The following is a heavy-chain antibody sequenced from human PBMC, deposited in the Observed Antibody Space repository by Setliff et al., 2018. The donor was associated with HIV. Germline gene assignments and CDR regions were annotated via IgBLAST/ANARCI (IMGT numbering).Heavy chain of an antibody. CDR2: IQSGGII. V-gene: IGHV3-23*01. J-gene: IGHJ3*01. Sequence: PLGGSLRLSCAASGLTLSNSAMTWVRQKPWRGLEWVSLIQSGGIIYYADSVKGRFTISRDNSNNTLSLQMSSLRAEDTALYYCAKLDYYDYSGSWARKVAIDFWGRGTMVTVSS. CDR3: AKLDYYDYSGSWARKVAIDF. CDR1: GLTLSNSA. D-gene: IGHD3-22*01.